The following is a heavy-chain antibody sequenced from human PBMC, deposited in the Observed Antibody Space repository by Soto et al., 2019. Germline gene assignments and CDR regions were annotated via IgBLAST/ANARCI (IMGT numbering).Heavy chain of an antibody. CDR1: GDTFNFYT. V-gene: IGHV1-69*02. CDR2: FNPILSFS. J-gene: IGHJ4*02. Sequence: QVQLVQSGAEVKKPGSSVKVSCKASGDTFNFYTINWVRQAPGLGLEWMGRFNPILSFSNSALKFQGRVTLTADKSSSTAYMVLSSLRREDTAIYYCATSFGSGSRAFDFWGQGALVTVSS. CDR3: ATSFGSGSRAFDF. D-gene: IGHD3-10*01.